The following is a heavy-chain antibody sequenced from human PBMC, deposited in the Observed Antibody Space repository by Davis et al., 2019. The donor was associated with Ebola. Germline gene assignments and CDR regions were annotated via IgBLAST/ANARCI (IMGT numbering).Heavy chain of an antibody. Sequence: SETLSLTCTVSGGSISSYYWSWIRQPPGKRLEWIGYIYYSGSTNYNPSLKSRVTISVDTSKNQFSLKLSSVTAADTAVYYCARDRFTGMDVWGQGTTVTVSS. V-gene: IGHV4-59*01. D-gene: IGHD3-3*01. J-gene: IGHJ6*02. CDR2: IYYSGST. CDR1: GGSISSYY. CDR3: ARDRFTGMDV.